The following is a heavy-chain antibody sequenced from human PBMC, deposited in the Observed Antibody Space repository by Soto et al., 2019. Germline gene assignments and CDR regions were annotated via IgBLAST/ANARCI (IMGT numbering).Heavy chain of an antibody. CDR3: ARYTTLLLWFGELPNPLYYYYGMDV. Sequence: GASVKASCKASGYTFTSYGISWVRQAPGQGLEWIGWISAYNGNTNYAQKLQGRVTMTTDTSTSTAYMELRSLRSDDTAVYYCARYTTLLLWFGELPNPLYYYYGMDVWGQGTTVTVSS. CDR2: ISAYNGNT. D-gene: IGHD3-10*01. V-gene: IGHV1-18*01. CDR1: GYTFTSYG. J-gene: IGHJ6*02.